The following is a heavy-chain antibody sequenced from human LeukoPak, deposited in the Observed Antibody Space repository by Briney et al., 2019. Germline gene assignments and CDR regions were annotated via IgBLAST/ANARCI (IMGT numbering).Heavy chain of an antibody. Sequence: GGSLRLSCAASGFTFSSYAMSWARQAPGKGLEWVSAISGSGGSTYYADSVKGRFTISRDNSKNTLYLQMNSLRAEDTAVYYCAKDPIYYYDSSGYYEEWGQGTLVTVSS. J-gene: IGHJ4*02. V-gene: IGHV3-23*01. D-gene: IGHD3-22*01. CDR3: AKDPIYYYDSSGYYEE. CDR1: GFTFSSYA. CDR2: ISGSGGST.